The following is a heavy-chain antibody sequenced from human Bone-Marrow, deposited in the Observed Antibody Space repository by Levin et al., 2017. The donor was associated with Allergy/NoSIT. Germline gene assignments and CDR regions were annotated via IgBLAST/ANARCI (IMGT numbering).Heavy chain of an antibody. D-gene: IGHD2-15*01. J-gene: IGHJ2*01. V-gene: IGHV3-11*05. CDR2: ISGGSSDT. CDR3: ARDRAYCRGGGCLYWYFDL. CDR1: GFTFSDHY. Sequence: SCAASGFTFSDHYMSWIRQAPGKGLEWVSYISGGSSDTHYADSVKGRFTISRDNAKNSLFLQMNNLRSEDTAVYFCARDRAYCRGGGCLYWYFDLWGRGTRVTVSA.